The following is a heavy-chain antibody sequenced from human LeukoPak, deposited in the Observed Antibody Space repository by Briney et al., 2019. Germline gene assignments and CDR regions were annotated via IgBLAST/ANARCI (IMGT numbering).Heavy chain of an antibody. CDR2: ISWNSGSI. V-gene: IGHV3-23*01. CDR1: GFTFSSYA. D-gene: IGHD2-2*01. J-gene: IGHJ4*02. CDR3: AKDWRSVVPAAPFDY. Sequence: GGSLRLSCAASGFTFSSYAMSWVRQAPGKGLEWVSGISWNSGSIGYADSVKGRFTISRDNAKNTLYLQMNSLRAEDTAVYYCAKDWRSVVPAAPFDYWGQGTLVTVSS.